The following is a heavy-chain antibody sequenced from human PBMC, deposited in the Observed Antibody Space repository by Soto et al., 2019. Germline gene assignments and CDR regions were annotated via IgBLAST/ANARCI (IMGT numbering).Heavy chain of an antibody. CDR1: GYTFTSYY. CDR2: MNPNSGNT. Sequence: ASVKVACKASGYTFTSYYINWVRQATGQGLEWMGWMNPNSGNTGYAQKSQGRVTMTRNTSISTAYMELSSLRSEDTAVYYCARGPAWDSGYDVRYYYYYMDVWGKGTTVTVSS. CDR3: ARGPAWDSGYDVRYYYYYMDV. D-gene: IGHD5-12*01. V-gene: IGHV1-8*01. J-gene: IGHJ6*03.